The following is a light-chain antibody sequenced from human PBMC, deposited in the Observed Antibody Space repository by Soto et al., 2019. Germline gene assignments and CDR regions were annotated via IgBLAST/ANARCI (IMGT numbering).Light chain of an antibody. V-gene: IGKV3D-15*01. CDR2: GAS. J-gene: IGKJ1*01. CDR3: QQYKNWPRT. Sequence: VLAQSPGTLCLSPGERATLSCRASQTISSRYLTWYQQKSGQVPRLLIYGASSRATGIPARFSGSGSGTEFTLTISSLQSEDFAVYYCQQYKNWPRTFGQGTKVDIK. CDR1: QTISSRY.